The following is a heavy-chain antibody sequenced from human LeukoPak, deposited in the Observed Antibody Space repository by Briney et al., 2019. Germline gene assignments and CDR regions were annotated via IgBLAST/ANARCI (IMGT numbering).Heavy chain of an antibody. J-gene: IGHJ5*02. V-gene: IGHV4-30-4*08. CDR3: ARGRIRYNWFDP. CDR1: GGSFSGYY. CDR2: IYYSGST. D-gene: IGHD4-17*01. Sequence: PSETLSLTCAVYGGSFSGYYWSWIRQPPGKGLEWIGYIYYSGSTYYNPSLKSRVTISVDTSKNQFSLKLSSVTAADTAVYYCARGRIRYNWFDPWGQGTLVTVSS.